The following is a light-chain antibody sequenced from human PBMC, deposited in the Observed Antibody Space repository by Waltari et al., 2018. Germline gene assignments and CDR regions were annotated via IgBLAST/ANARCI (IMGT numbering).Light chain of an antibody. V-gene: IGLV2-14*03. CDR1: SSDVGGYDY. CDR3: SSYATGNTVV. J-gene: IGLJ2*01. CDR2: DVP. Sequence: QSGLTQPASVSASPGPSITISCSVTSSDVGGYDYFSWYQQRPGEAPKRIFYDVPGRPSGISNRFSASKSGSTASLTISGLQADDEGDYFCSSYATGNTVVFGGGTKVTVL.